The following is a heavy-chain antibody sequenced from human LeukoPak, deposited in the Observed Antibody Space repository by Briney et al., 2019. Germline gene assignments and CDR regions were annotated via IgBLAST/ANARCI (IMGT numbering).Heavy chain of an antibody. CDR1: GFTVSSNY. J-gene: IGHJ4*02. Sequence: PGGSLRLSCAASGFTVSSNYMSWVRQAPGKGLEWVSVIYSGGSTYYADSVKGRFTISRDNSKNTLYLQMNSLRAEDTAVYYCAREAIAAAGIRAGYWGQGTLVTASS. V-gene: IGHV3-53*01. CDR2: IYSGGST. D-gene: IGHD6-13*01. CDR3: AREAIAAAGIRAGY.